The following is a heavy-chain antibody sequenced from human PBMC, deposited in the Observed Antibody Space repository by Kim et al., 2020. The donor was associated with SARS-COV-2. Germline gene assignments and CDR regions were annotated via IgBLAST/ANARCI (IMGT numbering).Heavy chain of an antibody. J-gene: IGHJ4*02. D-gene: IGHD2-21*02. CDR2: ISYDGSSK. Sequence: GGSLRLSCAASGFTFSSYGMHWVRQAPGKGLEWVALISYDGSSKHYADSVKGRFTISRDNSKNTLYLQMNSLRVEDTAVYYCAKADIVVVTATVVDYWGQGTLVTVSS. V-gene: IGHV3-30*18. CDR3: AKADIVVVTATVVDY. CDR1: GFTFSSYG.